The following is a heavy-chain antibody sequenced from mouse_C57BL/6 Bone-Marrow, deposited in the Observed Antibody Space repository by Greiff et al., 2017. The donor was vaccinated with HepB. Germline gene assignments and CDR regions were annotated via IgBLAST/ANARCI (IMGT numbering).Heavy chain of an antibody. Sequence: EVMLVESGGGLVKPGGSLKLSCAASGFTFSSYAMSWVRQTPEKRLEWVATISDGGSYTYYPDNVKGRFTISRDNAKNNLYLQMSHLKSEDTAMYYCAREGGYGSSHWYFDVWGTGTTVTVSS. D-gene: IGHD1-1*01. J-gene: IGHJ1*03. V-gene: IGHV5-4*01. CDR2: ISDGGSYT. CDR1: GFTFSSYA. CDR3: AREGGYGSSHWYFDV.